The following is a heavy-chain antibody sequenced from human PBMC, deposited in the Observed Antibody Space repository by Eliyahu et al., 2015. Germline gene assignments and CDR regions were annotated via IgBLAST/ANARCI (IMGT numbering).Heavy chain of an antibody. D-gene: IGHD7-27*01. Sequence: EVQLVESGGGLVQPGGSLRLSCXXXGFSFXDHFMXWVRQAPGKGLEWVGRIKKKRDRFATDYAASVRGRVTISRDDSKNLMYLQVNSLKTVDTAVYYCVRDNWGLDYWGQGTLVTVSS. CDR3: VRDNWGLDY. CDR1: GFSFXDHF. J-gene: IGHJ4*02. CDR2: IKKKRDRFAT. V-gene: IGHV3-72*01.